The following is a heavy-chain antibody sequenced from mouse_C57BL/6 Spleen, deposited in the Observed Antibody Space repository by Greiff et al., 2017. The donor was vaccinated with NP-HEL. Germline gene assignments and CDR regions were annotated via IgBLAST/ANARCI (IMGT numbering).Heavy chain of an antibody. Sequence: QVQLQQSGPGLVQPSQSLSITCTVSGFSLTCYGVHWVRQSPGKGLEWLGVIWSGGSTDYNAAFISRLSISKDNSKSQVFFKMNSLQADDTAIYYCARNSNYWYFDVWGTGTTVTVSS. CDR2: IWSGGST. J-gene: IGHJ1*03. D-gene: IGHD2-5*01. CDR3: ARNSNYWYFDV. CDR1: GFSLTCYG. V-gene: IGHV2-2*01.